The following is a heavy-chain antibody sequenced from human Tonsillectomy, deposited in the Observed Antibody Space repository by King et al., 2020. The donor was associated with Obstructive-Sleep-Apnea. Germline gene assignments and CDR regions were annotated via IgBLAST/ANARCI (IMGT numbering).Heavy chain of an antibody. CDR1: GYSFTSYW. CDR2: IYPGGSDT. D-gene: IGHD5-18*01. Sequence: VQLVESGAEVKKPGESLKISCKGSGYSFTSYWIGWVRQLPGKGLEGMVIIYPGGSDTRYSPSFQVQVTISADKSISTAYLQWSSLKASDTAMYYCARAPSDTAMVTVYFDYWGQGTLVTVSS. J-gene: IGHJ4*02. V-gene: IGHV5-51*01. CDR3: ARAPSDTAMVTVYFDY.